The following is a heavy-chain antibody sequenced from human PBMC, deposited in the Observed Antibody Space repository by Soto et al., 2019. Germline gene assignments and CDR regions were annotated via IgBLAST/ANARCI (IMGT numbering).Heavy chain of an antibody. D-gene: IGHD3-3*01. Sequence: QITLNESGPTVVKPAETLTLTCTFSGFSLTTSGVGVGWIRQSPGKAPEWLALIYWDDDKRYSASLNSRLTITKATSKIQVVLTMASVDPADTATYYCAHRILRTVFGLVTTTAIYFDFWGQGTPVVVSS. V-gene: IGHV2-5*02. CDR1: GFSLTTSGVG. CDR2: IYWDDDK. J-gene: IGHJ4*02. CDR3: AHRILRTVFGLVTTTAIYFDF.